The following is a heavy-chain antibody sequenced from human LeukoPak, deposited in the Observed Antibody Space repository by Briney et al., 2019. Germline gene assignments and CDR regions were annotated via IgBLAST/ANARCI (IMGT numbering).Heavy chain of an antibody. CDR1: GGSVSSGSYY. V-gene: IGHV4-61*01. Sequence: SETLSLTCTVSGGSVSSGSYYWSWIRQPPGKGLEWIGYIYYSGSTNYNPSLKSRVTISVDTSKDQFSMNLTSVTAANTAVYYCASTKIAAAAMYYLDYWGQGPLVTVSS. D-gene: IGHD6-13*01. CDR2: IYYSGST. CDR3: ASTKIAAAAMYYLDY. J-gene: IGHJ4*02.